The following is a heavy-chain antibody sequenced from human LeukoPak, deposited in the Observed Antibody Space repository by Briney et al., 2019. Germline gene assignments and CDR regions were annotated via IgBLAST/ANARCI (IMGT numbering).Heavy chain of an antibody. V-gene: IGHV3-30*18. CDR1: GFTFSSYR. CDR3: AKDVLAARPDNWFDP. D-gene: IGHD6-6*01. J-gene: IGHJ5*02. CDR2: ISYDGSNK. Sequence: GGSLRLSCAASGFTFSSYRMHGVRQAPGKGLEGVAVISYDGSNKYYADSVKGRFTISRDNYKNTLYLQMNSLRAENTAVYYCAKDVLAARPDNWFDPWGQGTLVTVSS.